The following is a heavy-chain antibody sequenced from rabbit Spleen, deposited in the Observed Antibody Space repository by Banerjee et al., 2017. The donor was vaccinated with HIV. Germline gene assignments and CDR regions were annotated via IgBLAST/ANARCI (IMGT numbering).Heavy chain of an antibody. CDR3: ARGDYYAVYNAYNL. V-gene: IGHV1S45*01. CDR1: GLDFSSSYW. J-gene: IGHJ4*01. Sequence: QEQLEESGGDLVKPEGSLTLTCKASGLDFSSSYWICWVRQAPGKGLEWIACINAVTGKAVYASWAKGRFTFSKTSSTTVTLQMTSLTAADTATYFCARGDYYAVYNAYNLWGQGTLVTVS. D-gene: IGHD7-1*01. CDR2: INAVTGKA.